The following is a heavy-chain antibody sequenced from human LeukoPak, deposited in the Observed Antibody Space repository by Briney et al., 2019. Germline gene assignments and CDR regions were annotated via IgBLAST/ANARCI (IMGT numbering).Heavy chain of an antibody. D-gene: IGHD3-16*02. CDR1: GYSFTNYW. Sequence: GESLKISCKGSGYSFTNYWIGWVRQMPGKVLEWMGIIYPGDSDTTYKPSFQGKVTISADKSISTAYLQWSSLKASDTAMYYCARSRAETVPVWGSYRHHDAFDIWGQGTMVTVSS. J-gene: IGHJ3*02. CDR2: IYPGDSDT. CDR3: ARSRAETVPVWGSYRHHDAFDI. V-gene: IGHV5-51*06.